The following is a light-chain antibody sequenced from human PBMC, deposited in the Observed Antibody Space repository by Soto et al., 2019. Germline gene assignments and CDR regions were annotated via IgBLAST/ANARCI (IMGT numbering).Light chain of an antibody. CDR1: QSLLHSNGYNY. Sequence: DIVMTQSPLSLPVTPGEPASISCRSSQSLLHSNGYNYLDWYLQKPGQSPQLLIYLGSNRASGVPERFSGSGSGTDFKLKISRVEAEDVGVYYCMQALQTPGTFGQGTKLEIK. V-gene: IGKV2-28*01. J-gene: IGKJ2*01. CDR2: LGS. CDR3: MQALQTPGT.